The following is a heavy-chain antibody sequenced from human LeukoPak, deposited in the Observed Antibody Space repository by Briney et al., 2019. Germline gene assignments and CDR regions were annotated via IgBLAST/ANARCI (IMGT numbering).Heavy chain of an antibody. Sequence: PGGSLRLSCAASGFTFSSYGMHWVRQAPGKGLEWVAFIRYDGSNKYYADSVKGRFTISRDNSKNTLYLQMNSLRAEDTAVYYCAKGALRFGDYYYYMDVWGKGTTVTISS. J-gene: IGHJ6*03. CDR3: AKGALRFGDYYYYMDV. D-gene: IGHD3-10*01. CDR2: IRYDGSNK. V-gene: IGHV3-30*02. CDR1: GFTFSSYG.